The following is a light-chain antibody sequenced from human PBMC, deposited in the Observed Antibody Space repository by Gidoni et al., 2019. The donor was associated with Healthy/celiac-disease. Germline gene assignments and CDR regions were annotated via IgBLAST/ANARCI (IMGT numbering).Light chain of an antibody. CDR1: QSVSSY. CDR2: DAS. Sequence: DIVLPPSPSTLSLSPGERATLSCRASQSVSSYLAWYQQKPGQAPRLLIYDASNRATGIPARFSGSGSGTDFTLTISSLEPEDFAVYYCQQRSNWPPRITFXPXTKVEIK. V-gene: IGKV3-11*01. CDR3: QQRSNWPPRIT. J-gene: IGKJ3*01.